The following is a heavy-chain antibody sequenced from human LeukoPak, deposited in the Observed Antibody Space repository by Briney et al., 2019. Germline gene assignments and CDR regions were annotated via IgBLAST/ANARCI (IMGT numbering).Heavy chain of an antibody. V-gene: IGHV3-30*04. J-gene: IGHJ3*02. D-gene: IGHD6-6*01. CDR2: ISYDGSNK. Sequence: GRSLRLSCAASGFTFSSYAMHWVRQAPGKGLEWVAVISYDGSNKYYADSVKGRFTISRDNSKNTLYLQMNSLRAEDTAVYYCAKDSMAARLLGDAFDIWGQGTMVTVSS. CDR1: GFTFSSYA. CDR3: AKDSMAARLLGDAFDI.